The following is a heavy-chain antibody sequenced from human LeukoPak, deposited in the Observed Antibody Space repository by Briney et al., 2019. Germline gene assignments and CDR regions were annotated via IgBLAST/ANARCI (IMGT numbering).Heavy chain of an antibody. CDR1: GLRFRNYG. CDR2: INHSGST. D-gene: IGHD3-9*01. Sequence: LRLSCVVSGLRFRNYGMHWVRQAPGKGLEWIGEINHSGSTNYNPSLKSRVTISVDTSKNQFSLKLSSVTAADTAVYYCARVVLRYFGRDYYYGMDVWGQGTTVTVSS. CDR3: ARVVLRYFGRDYYYGMDV. J-gene: IGHJ6*02. V-gene: IGHV4-34*01.